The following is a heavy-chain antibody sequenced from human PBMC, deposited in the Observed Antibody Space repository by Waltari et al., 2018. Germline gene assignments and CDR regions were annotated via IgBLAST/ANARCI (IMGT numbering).Heavy chain of an antibody. CDR2: IKSKTDGGTT. V-gene: IGHV3-15*01. CDR1: GFTFSNAW. Sequence: EVQLVESGGGLVKPGGSLRLSCAASGFTFSNAWMSWVRQAPGKGLARVGRIKSKTDGGTTDYAAPVKGRFTISRDDSKNTLYLQMNSLKTEDTAVYYCTTDQMSPFWVGLWFGELPDDAFDIWGQGTMVTVSS. CDR3: TTDQMSPFWVGLWFGELPDDAFDI. D-gene: IGHD3-10*01. J-gene: IGHJ3*02.